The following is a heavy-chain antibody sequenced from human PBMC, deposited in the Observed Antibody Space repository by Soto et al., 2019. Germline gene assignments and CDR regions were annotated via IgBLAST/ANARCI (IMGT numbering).Heavy chain of an antibody. CDR1: GFTVSSNY. D-gene: IGHD2-15*01. CDR3: ARDSTYCSGGSCYYFDY. CDR2: IYSGGST. Sequence: PGGSLRLSCAASGFTVSSNYMSWVRQAPGKGLEWVSVIYSGGSTYYADSVKGRFTISRDNSKNTLYLQMNSLRAEDTAVYYCARDSTYCSGGSCYYFDYWGQGTLVTVSS. V-gene: IGHV3-66*01. J-gene: IGHJ4*02.